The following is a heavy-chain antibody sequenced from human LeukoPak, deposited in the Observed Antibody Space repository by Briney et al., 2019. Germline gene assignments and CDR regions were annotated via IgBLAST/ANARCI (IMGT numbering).Heavy chain of an antibody. CDR3: ARGYAMAGTAVDY. V-gene: IGHV3-7*01. CDR1: GFTFSSYW. Sequence: GGSLRLSCAASGFTFSSYWMSWVRQAPGKGLEWVANIKQDGSEKYYVDSVKGRFTISRDNAKNSLYLQMNSLRAEDTAVYYCARGYAMAGTAVDYWGQGTLVTVSS. J-gene: IGHJ4*02. D-gene: IGHD6-19*01. CDR2: IKQDGSEK.